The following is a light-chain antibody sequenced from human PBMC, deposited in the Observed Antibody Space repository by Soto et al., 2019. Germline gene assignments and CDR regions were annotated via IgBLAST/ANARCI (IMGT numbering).Light chain of an antibody. J-gene: IGLJ1*01. CDR2: DTS. V-gene: IGLV7-46*01. CDR1: TGAVTSGHY. CDR3: LLSYSGARHLYV. Sequence: QAVVTQEPSLTVSPGGTVTLTCGSSTGAVTSGHYPYWFQQKPGQAPRTLIYDTSNKHSWTPARFSGSLLGGKAALTLSGAQPEDEAEYYCLLSYSGARHLYVFGTGTKLTVL.